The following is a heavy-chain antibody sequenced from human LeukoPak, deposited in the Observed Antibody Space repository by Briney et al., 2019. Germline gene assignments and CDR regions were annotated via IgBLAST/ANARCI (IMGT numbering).Heavy chain of an antibody. Sequence: AASVKVSCKASGYTLTGYYMHWVRQAPGQGLEWMGSINPNSGGTKYVQKFQGRVSMTRDPSISTAYMELSRLRSDDTAVYYCARGFHGDYYFDYWGQGTLVTVSS. V-gene: IGHV1-2*02. J-gene: IGHJ4*02. D-gene: IGHD4-17*01. CDR3: ARGFHGDYYFDY. CDR2: INPNSGGT. CDR1: GYTLTGYY.